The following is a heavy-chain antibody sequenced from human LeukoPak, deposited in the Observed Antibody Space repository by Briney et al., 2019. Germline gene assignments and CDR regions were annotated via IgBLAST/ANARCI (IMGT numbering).Heavy chain of an antibody. Sequence: PGGSLSLSCAASGFTFSSYSMNWVRKAPGKGLEWVSYISSSSTIYYADSVKGRFTISRDNAKNSLYLQMNSLRAEDTAVYYCASLPYDILTAGSMDVWGQGTTVTVSS. D-gene: IGHD3-9*01. CDR3: ASLPYDILTAGSMDV. CDR2: ISSSSTI. J-gene: IGHJ6*02. CDR1: GFTFSSYS. V-gene: IGHV3-48*01.